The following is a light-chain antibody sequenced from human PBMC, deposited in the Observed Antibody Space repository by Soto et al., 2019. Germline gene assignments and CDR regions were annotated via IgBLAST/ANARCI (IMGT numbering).Light chain of an antibody. CDR2: VAS. V-gene: IGKV3-15*01. CDR1: QSVSSN. CDR3: QQYNVWPLT. J-gene: IGKJ4*01. Sequence: EIVMTQSPATLSVSPGERATLSCRASQSVSSNLAWYQQKPGQTPKLLIYVASTRAPGIPARFSGSGSGTELTLTISSLQSEDFAVYYCQQYNVWPLTFGGGTKVEFK.